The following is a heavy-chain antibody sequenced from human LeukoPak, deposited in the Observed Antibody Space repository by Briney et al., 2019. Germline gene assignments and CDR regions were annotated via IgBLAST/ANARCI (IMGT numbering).Heavy chain of an antibody. CDR2: INHSGST. D-gene: IGHD6-25*01. CDR3: ASATYYYYGMDV. CDR1: GGSFSGYY. J-gene: IGHJ6*02. V-gene: IGHV4-34*01. Sequence: SETPSLTCAVYGGSFSGYYWSWIRQPPGKGLEWIGEINHSGSTNYNPSLKSRVTISVDTSKNQFSLKLSSVTAADTAVYYCASATYYYYGMDVWGQGTTVTVSS.